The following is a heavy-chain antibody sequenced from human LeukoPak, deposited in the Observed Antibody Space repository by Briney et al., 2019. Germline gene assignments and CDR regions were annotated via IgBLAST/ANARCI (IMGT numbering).Heavy chain of an antibody. J-gene: IGHJ4*02. V-gene: IGHV4-34*01. D-gene: IGHD5-24*01. CDR3: ARGGNVYNYRSYFDY. Sequence: NPSETLSLTCAVYGGSFSGYYWSWIRQPPGKGLEWIGEINHSGSTNYNPSLKSRVTISVDTSKNQFSLKLSSVTAADTAVYYCARGGNVYNYRSYFDYWGQGTLVTVSS. CDR1: GGSFSGYY. CDR2: INHSGST.